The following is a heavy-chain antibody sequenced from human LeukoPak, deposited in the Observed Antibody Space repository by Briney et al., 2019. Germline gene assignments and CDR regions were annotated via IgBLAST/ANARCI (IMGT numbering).Heavy chain of an antibody. V-gene: IGHV4-31*03. D-gene: IGHD4-17*01. J-gene: IGHJ6*02. Sequence: TLSLTCTVSGGSISSGGYYWSWIRQHPGKGLEWIGYIYYSGSTYYNPSLKSRVTISVDTSKNQFSLKLSSVTAADTAVYYCARVNGDYWRPYYYGMDVWGQGTTVTVSS. CDR3: ARVNGDYWRPYYYGMDV. CDR1: GGSISSGGYY. CDR2: IYYSGST.